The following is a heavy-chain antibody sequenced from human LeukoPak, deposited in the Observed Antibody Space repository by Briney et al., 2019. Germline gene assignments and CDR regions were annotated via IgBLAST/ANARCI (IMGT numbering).Heavy chain of an antibody. Sequence: PGGALRLSCAASGFTFSSYGMHWVRQAPGKGLEWVAFIRYDGSNKYYADSVKGRFTISRDNSKKTLYLQMNSLRAEDTAVYYCAKSHGSYYGRGLYYFDYWGQGTLVTVSS. V-gene: IGHV3-30*02. CDR3: AKSHGSYYGRGLYYFDY. J-gene: IGHJ4*02. D-gene: IGHD1-26*01. CDR1: GFTFSSYG. CDR2: IRYDGSNK.